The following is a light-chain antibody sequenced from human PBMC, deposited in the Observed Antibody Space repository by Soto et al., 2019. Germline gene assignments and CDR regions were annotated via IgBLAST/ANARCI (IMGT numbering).Light chain of an antibody. J-gene: IGLJ1*01. CDR1: GSNIGASYD. CDR3: QSYDRSLSGWI. Sequence: QSVLTQPPSVSGAPGQRVTISCTGNGSNIGASYDVHWYQQLPGSAPRLLIYANRNRPAGVSDRFSGSKSDTSASLVISGLQADDEADSYCQSYDRSLSGWIFGTGTNVTVL. V-gene: IGLV1-40*01. CDR2: ANR.